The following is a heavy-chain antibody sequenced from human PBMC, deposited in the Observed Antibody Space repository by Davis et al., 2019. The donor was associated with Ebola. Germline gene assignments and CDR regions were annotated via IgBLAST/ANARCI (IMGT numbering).Heavy chain of an antibody. CDR3: AKYPIYSYEYFDY. Sequence: MPGGSLRLSCTVSGGSISSSSYYWGWIRQPPGKGLEWIGSIYYSGSTYYNPSLKSRVTISVDTSKNQFSLKLSSVTAADTAVYYCAKYPIYSYEYFDYWGQGTLVTVSS. CDR1: GGSISSSSYY. V-gene: IGHV4-39*01. CDR2: IYYSGST. J-gene: IGHJ4*02. D-gene: IGHD5-18*01.